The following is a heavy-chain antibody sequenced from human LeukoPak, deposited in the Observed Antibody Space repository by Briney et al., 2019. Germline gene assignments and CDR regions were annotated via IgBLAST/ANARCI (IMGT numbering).Heavy chain of an antibody. V-gene: IGHV1-69*06. Sequence: ASVKVSCKASGGTFSSYAISWVRQAPGPGLEWMGGIIPIFGTANYAQKFQGRVTITADKSTSTAYMELSSLRSEDTAVYYCARSDTERPFDYWRQATLVTVSS. D-gene: IGHD3-9*01. CDR3: ARSDTERPFDY. CDR2: IIPIFGTA. J-gene: IGHJ4*02. CDR1: GGTFSSYA.